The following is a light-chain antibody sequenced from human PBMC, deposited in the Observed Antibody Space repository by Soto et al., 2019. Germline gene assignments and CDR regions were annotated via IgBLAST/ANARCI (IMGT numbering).Light chain of an antibody. CDR1: QSVSNTY. CDR3: QQYGSSSIT. J-gene: IGKJ5*01. Sequence: EIVLTQSPGTLSLSPGERATLSCRASQSVSNTYLAWYQQKPGQAPRLLIYGASSRATGIPDRFSGSGSGTDCTLTISRLEPEDFAVYYCQQYGSSSITFGQGTRLEIK. V-gene: IGKV3-20*01. CDR2: GAS.